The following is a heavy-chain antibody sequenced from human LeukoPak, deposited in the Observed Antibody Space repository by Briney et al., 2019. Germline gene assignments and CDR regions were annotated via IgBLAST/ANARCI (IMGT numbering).Heavy chain of an antibody. D-gene: IGHD1-26*01. CDR3: ARVYSGSYYAASTYFGVFDY. V-gene: IGHV1-2*02. J-gene: IGHJ4*02. CDR1: GYTFTGYY. CDR2: INPNSGGT. Sequence: ASVKVSCKASGYTFTGYYMHWVRQAPGQGIEWMGWINPNSGGTNYAQKFQGRVTMTRDTSISTAYMELSRLRSDDTAVYYCARVYSGSYYAASTYFGVFDYWGRGTLVTVSS.